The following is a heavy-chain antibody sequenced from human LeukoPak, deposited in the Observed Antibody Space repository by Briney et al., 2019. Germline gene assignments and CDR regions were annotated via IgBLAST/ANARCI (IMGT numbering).Heavy chain of an antibody. Sequence: SETLSLTCTVSGGSISSGGSFWSWIRQEPGKGLEWIGHMYNSGGTKYMPSLSSRVTISRDTSKNQFSLKLSSVTAADTAVYYCARGHGNDYWGQGTLVTVSS. CDR3: ARGHGNDY. V-gene: IGHV4-31*03. CDR1: GGSISSGGSF. J-gene: IGHJ4*02. CDR2: MYNSGGT.